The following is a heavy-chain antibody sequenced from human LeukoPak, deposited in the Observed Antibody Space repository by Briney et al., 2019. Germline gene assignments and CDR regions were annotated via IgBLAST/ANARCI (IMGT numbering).Heavy chain of an antibody. J-gene: IGHJ4*02. CDR3: ATGGYFDWLRD. V-gene: IGHV3-48*04. D-gene: IGHD3-9*01. CDR1: GFTFSSYS. CDR2: ISSSSSTI. Sequence: PGGSLRLSCAASGFTFSSYSMNWVRQAPGKGLEWVSYISSSSSTIYYADSVKGRFTISRDNAKNSLYLQMNSLRAEDTAVYYCATGGYFDWLRDWGQGTLVTVSS.